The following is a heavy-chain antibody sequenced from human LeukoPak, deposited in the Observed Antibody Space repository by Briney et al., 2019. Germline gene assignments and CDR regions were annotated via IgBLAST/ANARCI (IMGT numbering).Heavy chain of an antibody. CDR3: ARDGEQQLEPYYYDSSGYWDDAFDI. D-gene: IGHD3-22*01. J-gene: IGHJ3*02. Sequence: GGSLRLSCAVSGFTFSDHYMDWVRQAPGKGLEWVSSISSSSSYIYYADSVKGRFTISRDNAKNSLYLQMNSLRAEDTAVYYCARDGEQQLEPYYYDSSGYWDDAFDIWGQGTMVTVSS. CDR2: ISSSSSYI. V-gene: IGHV3-21*01. CDR1: GFTFSDHY.